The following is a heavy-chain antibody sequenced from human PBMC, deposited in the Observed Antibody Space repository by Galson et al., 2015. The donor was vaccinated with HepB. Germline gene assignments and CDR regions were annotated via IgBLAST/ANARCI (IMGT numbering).Heavy chain of an antibody. V-gene: IGHV3-48*01. Sequence: SLRFSCAASGFNFSAYSMNWVRQAPGEGLQWVSYIGKTSRGIYYTDSVKGRFTISRDNAKNSVTLQMNSLRVEDTAVYYCVRWGSFDSWGQGTLVIVSS. J-gene: IGHJ4*02. CDR2: IGKTSRGI. CDR3: VRWGSFDS. D-gene: IGHD3-16*01. CDR1: GFNFSAYS.